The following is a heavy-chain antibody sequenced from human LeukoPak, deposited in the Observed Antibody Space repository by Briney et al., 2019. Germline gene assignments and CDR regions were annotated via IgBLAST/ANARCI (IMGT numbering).Heavy chain of an antibody. Sequence: ASVKVSCKASGYSFTSYYMHRVRQAPGQGLEWMGIINPSGGSTSYAQKFQGRVTMTRDTSTSTVYMELSSLRSEDTAVYYCARDLFYCSSTSCYNSGGLRGYLEFDYWGQGTLVTVSS. J-gene: IGHJ4*02. V-gene: IGHV1-46*01. CDR3: ARDLFYCSSTSCYNSGGLRGYLEFDY. CDR1: GYSFTSYY. CDR2: INPSGGST. D-gene: IGHD2-2*02.